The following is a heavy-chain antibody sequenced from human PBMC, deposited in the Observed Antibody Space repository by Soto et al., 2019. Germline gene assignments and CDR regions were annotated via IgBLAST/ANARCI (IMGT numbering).Heavy chain of an antibody. CDR2: ISYDGNNK. CDR1: GFTFSSYA. V-gene: IGHV3-30-3*01. D-gene: IGHD2-15*01. J-gene: IGHJ6*02. Sequence: QVQLVESGGGVVQPGRSLRLSCAASGFTFSSYALHWVRQAPGKGLEWVAVISYDGNNKYYADSVKGRFTISRDNSKNTLYLQMNSLRAEDMAVYYCARAGCDGGSCYTLVGLRYGMDVWGQGTTVTVSS. CDR3: ARAGCDGGSCYTLVGLRYGMDV.